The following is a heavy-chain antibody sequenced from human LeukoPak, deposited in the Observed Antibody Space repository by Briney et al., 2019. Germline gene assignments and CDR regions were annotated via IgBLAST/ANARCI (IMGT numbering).Heavy chain of an antibody. CDR1: GFTFSSYS. J-gene: IGHJ4*02. V-gene: IGHV3-21*01. CDR3: ARVSGGGSGGYELDY. D-gene: IGHD5-12*01. Sequence: PGGSLRLSRAASGFTFSSYSMNWVRQAPGKGLEWVSSISSSSSYIYYADSVKGRFTISRDNAKNSLYLQMNSLRAEDAAVYYCARVSGGGSGGYELDYWGQGTLVTASS. CDR2: ISSSSSYI.